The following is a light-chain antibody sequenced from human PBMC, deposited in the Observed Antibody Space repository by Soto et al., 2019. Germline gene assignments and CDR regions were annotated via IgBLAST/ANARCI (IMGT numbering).Light chain of an antibody. CDR3: CSYTSSSTPVV. CDR1: SSDVGGYNY. J-gene: IGLJ2*01. V-gene: IGLV2-14*03. Sequence: QSVLTQPASVSGSPGQSITISSTGTSSDVGGYNYVSWYQQHPGKAPKLMIYDVSNRPSGVSNLFSGSKSGNTASLTISGLQAEDEADYYCCSYTSSSTPVVFGGGTKVTVL. CDR2: DVS.